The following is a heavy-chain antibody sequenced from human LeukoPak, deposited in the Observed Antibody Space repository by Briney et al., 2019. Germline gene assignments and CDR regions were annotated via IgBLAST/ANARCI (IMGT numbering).Heavy chain of an antibody. CDR3: ARDSSDILTGYYHF. D-gene: IGHD3-9*01. J-gene: IGHJ4*02. CDR2: INPNSGRT. V-gene: IGHV1-2*02. CDR1: GYCFNDYY. Sequence: GASVKVSCKTSGYCFNDYYLHWVRQAPGQGLGWMGWINPNSGRTHYAPKFQGRVTLTTDTSITTAYMELSSLISGDTALYYCARDSSDILTGYYHFWGQGTLVTVSS.